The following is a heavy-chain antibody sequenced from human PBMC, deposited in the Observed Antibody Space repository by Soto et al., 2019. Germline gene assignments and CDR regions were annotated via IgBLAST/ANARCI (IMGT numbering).Heavy chain of an antibody. CDR1: GYSVSSYD. V-gene: IGHV1-8*01. CDR2: MNPNSGNT. Sequence: ASVKGCCKAAGYSVSSYDINWVRQATGQGLEWMGWMNPNSGNTGYAQKFQGRVTMTRNTSISTAYMELSSLRSEDTAVYYCARGQWCGGDCYYYYYYGMDVWGQGTTVPVSS. CDR3: ARGQWCGGDCYYYYYYGMDV. D-gene: IGHD2-21*02. J-gene: IGHJ6*02.